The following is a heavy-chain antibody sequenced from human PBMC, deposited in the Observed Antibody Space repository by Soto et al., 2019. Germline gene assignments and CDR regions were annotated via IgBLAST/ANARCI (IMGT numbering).Heavy chain of an antibody. Sequence: GGSLRLSCAASGFTFSSYAMSWVRQAPGKGLEWVSAISGGGGSTYYADSVKGRFTISRDNSKNTLYLQMNSLRAEDTAVYYCAKGEKQYYDILTGYYDYYYYYYMDVWGKGTTVTVSS. CDR2: ISGGGGST. CDR1: GFTFSSYA. D-gene: IGHD3-9*01. V-gene: IGHV3-23*01. CDR3: AKGEKQYYDILTGYYDYYYYYYMDV. J-gene: IGHJ6*03.